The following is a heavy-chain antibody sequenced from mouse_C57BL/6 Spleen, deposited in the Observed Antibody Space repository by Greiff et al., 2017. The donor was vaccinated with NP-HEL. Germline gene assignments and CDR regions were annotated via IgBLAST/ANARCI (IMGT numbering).Heavy chain of an antibody. Sequence: VQLQQSGPELVKPGASVKISCKASGYTFTDYYMNWVKQSHGKSLEWIGDINPNNGGTRYNQKFKGKATLTVDKSSSTAYMELRSLTSEDSAVYYCARDGSSYGFAYWGQGTLVTVSA. V-gene: IGHV1-26*01. CDR3: ARDGSSYGFAY. CDR2: INPNNGGT. J-gene: IGHJ3*01. D-gene: IGHD1-1*01. CDR1: GYTFTDYY.